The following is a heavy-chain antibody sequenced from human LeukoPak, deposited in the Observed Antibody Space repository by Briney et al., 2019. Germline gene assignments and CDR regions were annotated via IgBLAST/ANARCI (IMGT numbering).Heavy chain of an antibody. D-gene: IGHD3-22*01. V-gene: IGHV4-30-4*01. CDR3: ARVSITMIVVVTLDAFDI. CDR2: IYYSGST. CDR1: GGSISSGDYY. Sequence: SETLSLTCTVSGGSISSGDYYWSWIRQPPGKGLEWIGYIYYSGSTYYNPSLKSRVTISVDTSKNQFSLKLSSVTAADTAVYYCARVSITMIVVVTLDAFDIWGQGTMVTVSS. J-gene: IGHJ3*02.